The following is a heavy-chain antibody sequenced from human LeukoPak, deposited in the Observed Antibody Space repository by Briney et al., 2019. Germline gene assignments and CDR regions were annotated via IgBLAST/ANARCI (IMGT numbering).Heavy chain of an antibody. CDR3: ARVGSGNSYYYYYMDV. V-gene: IGHV3-48*01. CDR2: ITSGSSTT. D-gene: IGHD4-23*01. Sequence: GGSLRLSCAASGFTFSDNSMNWVRQAPGKGLEWVSYITSGSSTTYYADSVKGRFTVSRDNAKNSLYLQMNSLRAEDTAVYFCARVGSGNSYYYYYMDVWXKGTTVTVSS. J-gene: IGHJ6*03. CDR1: GFTFSDNS.